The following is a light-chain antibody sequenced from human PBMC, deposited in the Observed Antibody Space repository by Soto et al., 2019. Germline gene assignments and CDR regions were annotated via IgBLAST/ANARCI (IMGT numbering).Light chain of an antibody. CDR2: AAS. CDR1: QNIAAY. J-gene: IGKJ5*01. Sequence: DIQMTQSPSSLSASVGDRVTITCRASQNIAAYLNWYQQRPGKAPQLLIYAASSLQSGVPSRFSGSGSGTDFTLTISSLHPEDFATYYCQQSYTPPPINFGQGTRLDIK. CDR3: QQSYTPPPIN. V-gene: IGKV1-39*01.